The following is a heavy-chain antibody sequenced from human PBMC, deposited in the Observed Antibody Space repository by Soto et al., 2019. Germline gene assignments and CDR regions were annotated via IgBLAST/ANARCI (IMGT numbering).Heavy chain of an antibody. J-gene: IGHJ5*02. Sequence: QVQLVQSGAEVKKPGASVKVSCKASGYTFTSYGISWVRQAPGQGLEWMGWISAYNGNTNYAQKLQGRVTMTTDTSTSTAYMELRSLRSDDTAVYYCARDPLVVGVRSYGSIWFDPWGQGTLVTVSS. CDR2: ISAYNGNT. CDR3: ARDPLVVGVRSYGSIWFDP. CDR1: GYTFTSYG. D-gene: IGHD3-10*01. V-gene: IGHV1-18*01.